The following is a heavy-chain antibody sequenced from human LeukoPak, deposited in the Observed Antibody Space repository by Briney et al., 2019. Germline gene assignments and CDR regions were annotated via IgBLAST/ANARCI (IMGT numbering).Heavy chain of an antibody. CDR2: IYYTGAT. V-gene: IGHV4-59*01. CDR1: GGSISSYC. Sequence: SETLSLTCTVSGGSISSYCWSWIRLPPGKGLEWIGYIYYTGATYYNPSLKSRVTISLAPSKNPFSLKLSSVTAADAAIYYCARAGYSYGTGYYFDYWGQGALVTVSS. J-gene: IGHJ4*02. CDR3: ARAGYSYGTGYYFDY. D-gene: IGHD5-18*01.